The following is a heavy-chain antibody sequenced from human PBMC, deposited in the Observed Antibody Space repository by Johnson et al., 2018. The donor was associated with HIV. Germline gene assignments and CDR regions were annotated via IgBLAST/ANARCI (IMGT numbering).Heavy chain of an antibody. CDR1: GFTFDDYA. Sequence: QLVESGGGLVQPGRSLRLSCAASGFTFDDYAMHWVRQAPGKGLEWVSGISWNSGSIGYADSVKGRFTISRDNAKNSLYLQMNSLRAEDTALYYCAKDRGLSIAARGGAFDIWGQGTMVTVSS. CDR3: AKDRGLSIAARGGAFDI. D-gene: IGHD6-6*01. V-gene: IGHV3-9*01. J-gene: IGHJ3*02. CDR2: ISWNSGSI.